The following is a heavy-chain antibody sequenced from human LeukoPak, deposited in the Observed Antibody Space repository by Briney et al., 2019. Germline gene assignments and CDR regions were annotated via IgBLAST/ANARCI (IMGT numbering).Heavy chain of an antibody. Sequence: SGGSLRLPCVASGLTFTSHWMHWVRRPPGKGLVCVSRIKSDGTYSDYGDSVRGRFTISRDNAKDTLYLQMNSLRVEDTAVYYCVRDDDQYGVDYWGRGTLVTVSS. J-gene: IGHJ4*02. V-gene: IGHV3-74*01. CDR2: IKSDGTYS. D-gene: IGHD1-1*01. CDR1: GLTFTSHW. CDR3: VRDDDQYGVDY.